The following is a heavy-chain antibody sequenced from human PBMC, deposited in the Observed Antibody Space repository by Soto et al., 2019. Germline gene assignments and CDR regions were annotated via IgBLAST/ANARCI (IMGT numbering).Heavy chain of an antibody. CDR1: GGTFSSYA. J-gene: IGHJ6*02. D-gene: IGHD3-22*01. CDR3: ARVSARHYYDSRTVLSGMDV. Sequence: QVQLVQSGAEVKKPGSSVKVSCKASGGTFSSYAISWVRQAPGQGLEWMGGIIPIFGTANYAQKFQGRVTITADESTSTAYMELSSLRSEDTAVYYCARVSARHYYDSRTVLSGMDVWGQGTTVTVSS. CDR2: IIPIFGTA. V-gene: IGHV1-69*01.